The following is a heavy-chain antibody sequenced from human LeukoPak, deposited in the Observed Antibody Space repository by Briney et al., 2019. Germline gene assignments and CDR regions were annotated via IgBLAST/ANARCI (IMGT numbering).Heavy chain of an antibody. J-gene: IGHJ5*02. CDR3: ARAPLQLAWFDP. V-gene: IGHV4-59*01. Sequence: ASETLSLTCTVSGGTISSYYWSWIRQPPGKGLEWIGYIYYSGSTNYNPSLKSRVTISVDTFKNQFSLKLSSVTAADTAVYYCARAPLQLAWFDPWGQGTLVTVSS. CDR1: GGTISSYY. D-gene: IGHD5-18*01. CDR2: IYYSGST.